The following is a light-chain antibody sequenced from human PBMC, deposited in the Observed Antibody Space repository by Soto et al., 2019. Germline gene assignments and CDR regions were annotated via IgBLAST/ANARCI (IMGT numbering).Light chain of an antibody. J-gene: IGLJ1*01. CDR1: CSNIEAGHD. CDR2: GNS. V-gene: IGLV1-40*01. CDR3: QSYDSSLSGSKV. Sequence: QSLLSQPPSVSGDVGQRATISCTGSCSNIEAGHDVHWYQQLPGTAPKLLIYGNSNRPSGVPDRFSGSKSGTSASLAITGLQAEDEADYYCQSYDSSLSGSKVFGTGT.